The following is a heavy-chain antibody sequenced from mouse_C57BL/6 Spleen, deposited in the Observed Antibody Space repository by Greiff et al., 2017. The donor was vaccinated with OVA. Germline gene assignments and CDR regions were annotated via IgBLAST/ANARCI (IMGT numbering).Heavy chain of an antibody. CDR1: GFTFSDFY. CDR2: SRNKANDYTT. CDR3: ARAHFYAMDY. J-gene: IGHJ4*01. Sequence: EVQRVESGGGLVQSGRSLRLSCATSGFTFSDFYMEWVRQAPGKGLEWIAASRNKANDYTTEYSASVKGRFIVSRDTSQSILYLQMNALRAEDTAIYYCARAHFYAMDYWGQGTSVTVSS. V-gene: IGHV7-1*01.